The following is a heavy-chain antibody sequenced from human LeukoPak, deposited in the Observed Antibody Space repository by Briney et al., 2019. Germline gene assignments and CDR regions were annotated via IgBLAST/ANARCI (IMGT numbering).Heavy chain of an antibody. J-gene: IGHJ6*03. D-gene: IGHD6-19*01. CDR1: GYTFTSYG. CDR3: ARDIRGSGWNYYYYMDV. V-gene: IGHV1-18*01. Sequence: ASVKVSCKASGYTFTSYGISWVRQAPGQGLEWMGWISAYNGNTNYAQKLQGRVTMTTDTSTSTAYMELRSLRSDDTAVYYCARDIRGSGWNYYYYMDVWAKGPRSPSP. CDR2: ISAYNGNT.